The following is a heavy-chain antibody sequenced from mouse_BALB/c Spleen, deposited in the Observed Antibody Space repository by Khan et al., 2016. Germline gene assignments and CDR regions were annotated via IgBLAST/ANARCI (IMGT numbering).Heavy chain of an antibody. CDR2: ISYSGST. CDR1: GYSITSDYA. J-gene: IGHJ2*01. CDR3: ARGAYYGSSYYFDY. D-gene: IGHD1-1*01. V-gene: IGHV3-2*02. Sequence: EVQLQESGPGLVKPSQSLSLTCTVTGYSITSDYAWNWIRQFPGNKLEWMGYISYSGSTSYNPSFKSRISITRDTSKNQVFLQLNSVTTEDTATYYCARGAYYGSSYYFDYWGQGTTLTVSS.